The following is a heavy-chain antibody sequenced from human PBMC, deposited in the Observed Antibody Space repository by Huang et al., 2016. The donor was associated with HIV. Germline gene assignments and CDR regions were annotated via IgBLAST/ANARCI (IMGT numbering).Heavy chain of an antibody. Sequence: QVHLQQWGAGLLKSAETLSLTCAVYGGSLSGYYWSWLRQTPGKGLEWIGQINHLESPKYNPALKSRVSIEMDGSKKQFSLKLRSSSDADTAVYFCARDATKNPRGWFDPWGQGTLVTVSS. J-gene: IGHJ5*02. CDR2: INHLESP. CDR3: ARDATKNPRGWFDP. V-gene: IGHV4-34*02. CDR1: GGSLSGYY. D-gene: IGHD3-10*01.